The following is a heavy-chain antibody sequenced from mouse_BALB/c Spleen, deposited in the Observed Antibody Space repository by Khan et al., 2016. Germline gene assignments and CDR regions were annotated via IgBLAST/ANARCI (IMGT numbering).Heavy chain of an antibody. Sequence: VQLQQSGADLVKPGASVKLSCTASGFNIKDTYIYWVKQRPEQGLEWIGRIDPANGDTKYDPKFQGKATIRADTSSNTAYLQLSSLTSEDTAVYFCASNGHYETWFAYWGQGTLVTVST. CDR3: ASNGHYETWFAY. V-gene: IGHV14-3*02. CDR1: GFNIKDTY. J-gene: IGHJ3*01. CDR2: IDPANGDT. D-gene: IGHD2-1*01.